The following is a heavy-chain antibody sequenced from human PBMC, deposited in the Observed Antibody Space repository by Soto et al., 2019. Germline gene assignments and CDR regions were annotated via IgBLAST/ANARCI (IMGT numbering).Heavy chain of an antibody. CDR2: IIPIFGTA. Sequence: SVKVSCKASGGTFSSYAISWVRQAPGQGLEWMGGIIPIFGTANYAQKFQGRVTITADESTSTAYMELSSLRSEDTAVYYCARSQGSYSSSPGAYFYYGMDVWGQGTTVTVSS. D-gene: IGHD6-13*01. CDR1: GGTFSSYA. V-gene: IGHV1-69*13. CDR3: ARSQGSYSSSPGAYFYYGMDV. J-gene: IGHJ6*02.